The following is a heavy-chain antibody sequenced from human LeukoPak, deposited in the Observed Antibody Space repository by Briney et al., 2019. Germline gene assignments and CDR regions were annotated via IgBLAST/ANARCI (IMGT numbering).Heavy chain of an antibody. J-gene: IGHJ3*02. V-gene: IGHV3-7*01. CDR2: IKQDGSEK. Sequence: GGSLRLSCAASGFTFSSYWMSWVRQAPGKGLEWVANIKQDGSEKYYVDSVKGRFTISRDNAKNSLYLHMNSLRAEDTAVYYCAKDLVRGVIVDAFDIWGQGTMVTVSS. CDR3: AKDLVRGVIVDAFDI. CDR1: GFTFSSYW. D-gene: IGHD3-10*01.